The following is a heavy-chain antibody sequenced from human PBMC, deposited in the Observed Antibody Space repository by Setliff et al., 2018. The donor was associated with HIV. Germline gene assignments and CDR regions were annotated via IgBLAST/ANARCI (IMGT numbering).Heavy chain of an antibody. D-gene: IGHD3-22*01. J-gene: IGHJ4*02. CDR1: GGSISSDSYY. Sequence: SETLSLTCTVSGGSISSDSYYWGWIRQPPGKGLEWIASINYSGNTYHNPSLKTRVTISVDTSKSQFSLKLNSVTAADTGVYYCARLFQWMSYDRSGYSYRDYWGQGTLVTVSS. V-gene: IGHV4-39*01. CDR2: INYSGNT. CDR3: ARLFQWMSYDRSGYSYRDY.